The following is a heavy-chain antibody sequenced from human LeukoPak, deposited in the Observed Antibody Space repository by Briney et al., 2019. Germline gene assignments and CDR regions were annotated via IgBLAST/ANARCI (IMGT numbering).Heavy chain of an antibody. CDR2: IIPIFGTA. D-gene: IGHD6-19*01. CDR3: ARGGDSSGFAFDY. J-gene: IGHJ4*02. V-gene: IGHV1-69*05. CDR1: GGTFSSYA. Sequence: SVKVSCKASGGTFSSYAISWVRQAPGQGLEWMGGIIPIFGTANYAQKFQGRVTITTDESTSTAYMELSSLRSEDTAVYYCARGGDSSGFAFDYWGQGTLVTVSS.